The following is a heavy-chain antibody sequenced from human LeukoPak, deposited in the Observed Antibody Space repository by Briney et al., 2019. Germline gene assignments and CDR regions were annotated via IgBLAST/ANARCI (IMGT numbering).Heavy chain of an antibody. CDR3: ASHIVVVPAATPRYGMDV. J-gene: IGHJ6*02. CDR2: ISAYNGNT. V-gene: IGHV1-18*01. CDR1: GYTFTSYG. Sequence: GASVKVSCKASGYTFTSYGISWVRQAPGQGLEWMGWISAYNGNTNYAQKLQGRVTMTTDTSTSTAYMELRSLRSDDTAVYYCASHIVVVPAATPRYGMDVWGQGTTVTVPS. D-gene: IGHD2-2*01.